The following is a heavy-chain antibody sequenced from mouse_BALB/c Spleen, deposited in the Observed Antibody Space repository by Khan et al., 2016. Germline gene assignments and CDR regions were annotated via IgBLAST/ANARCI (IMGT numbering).Heavy chain of an antibody. J-gene: IGHJ3*01. CDR1: GYSITSDYA. V-gene: IGHV3-2*02. CDR2: IGYSGTT. Sequence: EVQLQESGPGLVKPSQSLSLTCTVTGYSITSDYAWNWIRQFPGNRLEWMGYIGYSGTTSYNPSLRSRISITRDSSKNQFFLQLNSVTHEVTATYYCALLRAPYWGQGTRVTVSA. CDR3: ALLRAPY. D-gene: IGHD1-1*01.